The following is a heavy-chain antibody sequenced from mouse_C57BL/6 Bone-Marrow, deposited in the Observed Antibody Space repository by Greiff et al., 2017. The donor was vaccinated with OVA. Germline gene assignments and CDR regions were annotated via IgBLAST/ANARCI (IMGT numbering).Heavy chain of an antibody. CDR2: IDPSDSYT. CDR1: GYTFTSYW. V-gene: IGHV1-69*01. CDR3: AGEDSNSVYWYFDV. J-gene: IGHJ1*03. D-gene: IGHD2-5*01. Sequence: QVQLQQPGAELVMPGASVKLSCKASGYTFTSYWMHWVKQRPGQGLEWIGEIDPSDSYTNYNQKFKGKSTLTVDKSSSTAYMQLSSLTSEDSAVYYCAGEDSNSVYWYFDVGGTGTTVTVSS.